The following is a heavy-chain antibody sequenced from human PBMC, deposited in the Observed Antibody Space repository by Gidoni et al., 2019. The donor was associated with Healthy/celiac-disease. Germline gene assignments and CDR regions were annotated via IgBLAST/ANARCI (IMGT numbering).Heavy chain of an antibody. V-gene: IGHV3-21*01. Sequence: EVQPVESGGGLVKPGGSLRLSCAVSGFTFSSYSMNWVRQAPGKGLEWVSSISSSSSYIYYADSVKGRFTISRDNAKNTLYLQMNSLRAEDTAVYYCARDHITIFGVVYYYYGMDVWGKGTTVTLSS. D-gene: IGHD3-3*01. CDR1: GFTFSSYS. J-gene: IGHJ6*04. CDR2: ISSSSSYI. CDR3: ARDHITIFGVVYYYYGMDV.